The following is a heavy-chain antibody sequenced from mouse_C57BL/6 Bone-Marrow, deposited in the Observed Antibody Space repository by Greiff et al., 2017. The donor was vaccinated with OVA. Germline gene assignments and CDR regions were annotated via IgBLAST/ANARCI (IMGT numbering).Heavy chain of an antibody. V-gene: IGHV14-2*01. CDR2: IDPEDGAT. CDR1: GFNIKDYY. Sequence: EVQLQQSGAELVKPGASVKLSCTASGFNIKDYYMHWVKQRSEQGLEWIGRIDPEDGATKYAPKFQGKATITADTSSNTAYLQFSSLTSEDTAVYYGAREKVTPARRGYDFDYWGQGTTLTVSS. CDR3: AREKVTPARRGYDFDY. D-gene: IGHD2-2*01. J-gene: IGHJ2*01.